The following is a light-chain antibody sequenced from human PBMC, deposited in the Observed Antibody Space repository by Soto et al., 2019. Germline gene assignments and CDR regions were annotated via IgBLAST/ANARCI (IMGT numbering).Light chain of an antibody. CDR3: QQYNIYLWT. Sequence: DVQMTESPSTLSASIGDRVTITCRACQSISRWLAWYQQKPGKAPKLLIYDASSLESGVPSRFSGSGSGTEFTLAISSLQPDDLATYYCQQYNIYLWTFGQGTKLDIK. CDR1: QSISRW. J-gene: IGKJ1*01. V-gene: IGKV1-5*01. CDR2: DAS.